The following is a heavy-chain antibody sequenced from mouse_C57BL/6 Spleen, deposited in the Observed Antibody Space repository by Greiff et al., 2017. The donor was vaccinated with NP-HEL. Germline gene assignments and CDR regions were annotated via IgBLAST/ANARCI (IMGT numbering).Heavy chain of an antibody. Sequence: VQLVESDAELVKPGASVKISCKVSGYTFTDHTIHWMKQRPEQGLEWIGYIYPRDGSTKYNEKFKGKATLTADKSSSTAYMQLNSLTSEDSAVYFCARVTAGFIYYSNYDYAMDYWGQGTSVTVSS. V-gene: IGHV1-78*01. D-gene: IGHD2-5*01. CDR2: IYPRDGST. CDR3: ARVTAGFIYYSNYDYAMDY. J-gene: IGHJ4*01. CDR1: GYTFTDHT.